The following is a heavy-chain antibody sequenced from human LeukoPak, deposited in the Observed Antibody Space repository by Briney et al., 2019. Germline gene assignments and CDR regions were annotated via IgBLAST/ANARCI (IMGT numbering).Heavy chain of an antibody. CDR2: IKQDGSEK. Sequence: GGSLRLSCAASGFTFSSYWMSWVRQAPGKGLEWVANIKQDGSEKYYVDSVKGRFTISRDNAKNSLYLQMNSLRAEDAAVYYCARLGSDEGYYFDYWGQGTLVTVSS. D-gene: IGHD2-21*02. CDR3: ARLGSDEGYYFDY. CDR1: GFTFSSYW. J-gene: IGHJ4*02. V-gene: IGHV3-7*01.